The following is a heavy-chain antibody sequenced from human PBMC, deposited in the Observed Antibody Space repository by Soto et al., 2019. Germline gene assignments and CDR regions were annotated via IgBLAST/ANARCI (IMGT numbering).Heavy chain of an antibody. J-gene: IGHJ4*02. CDR3: IRRNDTIDF. V-gene: IGHV3-73*01. CDR2: IRSKAKSYAT. Sequence: GGSVRLSCATPGFVFSDSVVHWVRQASGKGLEWVGHIRSKAKSYATAYAASVKGRFSISRDDSKNTAYLQMSSLKTEDTAVYYCIRRNDTIDFWGQGTLLTVSS. D-gene: IGHD3-22*01. CDR1: GFVFSDSV.